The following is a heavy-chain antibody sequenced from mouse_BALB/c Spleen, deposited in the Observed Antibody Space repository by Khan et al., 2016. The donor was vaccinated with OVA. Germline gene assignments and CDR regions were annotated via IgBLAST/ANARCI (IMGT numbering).Heavy chain of an antibody. CDR1: GYTFTSYW. CDR2: TNPTNGRT. Sequence: QMQLQQPGAELVKAGASVKMSCKASGYTFTSYWMHWVKQRLGQGLEWFAETNPTNGRTYYNEKFKSKATLTVDKSSSTAYMLLSGPTFEDSAVYYCARIKKIGATYCDDWGQGTTLTVSS. D-gene: IGHD1-1*01. CDR3: ARIKKIGATYCDD. J-gene: IGHJ2*01. V-gene: IGHV1S81*02.